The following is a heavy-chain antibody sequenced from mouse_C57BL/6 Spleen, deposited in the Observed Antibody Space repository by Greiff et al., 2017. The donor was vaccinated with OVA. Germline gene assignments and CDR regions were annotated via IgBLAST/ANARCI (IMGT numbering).Heavy chain of an antibody. D-gene: IGHD2-3*01. V-gene: IGHV2-5*01. Sequence: VQGVESGPGLVQPSQSLSITCTVSGFSLTSYGVHWVRQSPGKGLEWLGVIWRGGSTDYNAAFMSRLSITKDNSKSQVFFKMNSLQADDTAIYYCAKTLYDFLYYYAMDYWGQGTSVTVSS. CDR2: IWRGGST. CDR3: AKTLYDFLYYYAMDY. J-gene: IGHJ4*01. CDR1: GFSLTSYG.